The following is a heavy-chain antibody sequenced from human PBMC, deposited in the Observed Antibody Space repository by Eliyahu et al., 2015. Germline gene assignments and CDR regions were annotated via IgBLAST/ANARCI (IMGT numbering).Heavy chain of an antibody. CDR1: GFXFSVYA. D-gene: IGHD6-19*01. V-gene: IGHV3-9*01. CDR3: AKAGTVAGTDRYYFDY. Sequence: EVQLVESGGGLVXPGRSLRXSCAASGFXFSVYAMHWVRQAPGKGLEWVSXISWNSGSIGYADSVKGRFTISRDNAKNSLYLQMNSLRAEDTALYYCAKAGTVAGTDRYYFDYWGQGTLVTVSS. CDR2: ISWNSGSI. J-gene: IGHJ4*02.